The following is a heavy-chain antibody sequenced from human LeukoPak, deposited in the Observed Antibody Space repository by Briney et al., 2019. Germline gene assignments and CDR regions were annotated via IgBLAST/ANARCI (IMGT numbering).Heavy chain of an antibody. CDR1: GGSISSSSYY. Sequence: SETLSLTCTVSGGSISSSSYYWGWIRQPPGKGLEWIGSIYYSGSTYYNPSLKSRVTISVDTSKNQFSLKLSSVTAADTAVYYCARDWSSSRYSSSWYLRSAERYLFDPWGQGTLVAVSS. V-gene: IGHV4-39*07. CDR2: IYYSGST. J-gene: IGHJ5*02. CDR3: ARDWSSSRYSSSWYLRSAERYLFDP. D-gene: IGHD6-13*01.